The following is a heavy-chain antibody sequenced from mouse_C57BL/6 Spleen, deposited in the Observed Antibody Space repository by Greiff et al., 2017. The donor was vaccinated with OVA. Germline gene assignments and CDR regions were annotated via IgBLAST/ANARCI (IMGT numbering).Heavy chain of an antibody. CDR2: IYPGSGNT. Sequence: QVQLQQSGAELVRPGASVKLSCKASGYTFTDYYINWVKQRPGQGLEWIARIYPGSGNTYYNEKFKGKATLTAEKSSSTAYMQLSSLTSEDSAVYFCARGGYDYDDGGYWGQGTTLTVSS. V-gene: IGHV1-76*01. CDR1: GYTFTDYY. J-gene: IGHJ2*01. D-gene: IGHD2-4*01. CDR3: ARGGYDYDDGGY.